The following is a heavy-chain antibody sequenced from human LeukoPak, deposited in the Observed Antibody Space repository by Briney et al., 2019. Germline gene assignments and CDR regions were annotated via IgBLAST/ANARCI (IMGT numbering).Heavy chain of an antibody. CDR2: ISSDSYHI. Sequence: GGSLRLSCAASGFTFRSYSMNWVRQAPAKGLEWVASISSDSYHIFHADSVKGRFTISRDNAKNSLYLQMNSLRAEDTAVYYCARDMMLAGGQGTLVIVSS. CDR1: GFTFRSYS. D-gene: IGHD3-10*02. CDR3: ARDMMLA. J-gene: IGHJ4*02. V-gene: IGHV3-21*01.